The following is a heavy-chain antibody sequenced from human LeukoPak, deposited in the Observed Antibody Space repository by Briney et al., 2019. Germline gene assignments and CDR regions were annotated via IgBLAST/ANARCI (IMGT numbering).Heavy chain of an antibody. CDR3: AREFPPGRRPIAVAGTGYFDY. J-gene: IGHJ4*02. Sequence: GASVKVSCKASGYTFTSYAMHWVRQAPGQRLEWMGWINAGNGNTKYSQKFQGRVTITRDTSASTAYMELSSPRSEDTAVYYCAREFPPGRRPIAVAGTGYFDYWGQGTLVTVSS. V-gene: IGHV1-3*01. CDR2: INAGNGNT. CDR1: GYTFTSYA. D-gene: IGHD6-19*01.